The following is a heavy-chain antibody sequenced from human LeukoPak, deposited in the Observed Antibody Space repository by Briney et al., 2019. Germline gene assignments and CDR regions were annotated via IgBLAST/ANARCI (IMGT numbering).Heavy chain of an antibody. D-gene: IGHD6-19*01. CDR3: AREVGGRFAY. V-gene: IGHV4-30-4*01. CDR1: GGSISSGDYY. J-gene: IGHJ4*02. CDR2: IYYSGST. Sequence: SQTLSLTCTVSGGSISSGDYYWSWIRQPPGKGLEWIGYIYYSGSTYYNPSLKSRVTISVDTSNNQFSLKVKSVTAADTAVYYCAREVGGRFAYWGQGTPVTVSS.